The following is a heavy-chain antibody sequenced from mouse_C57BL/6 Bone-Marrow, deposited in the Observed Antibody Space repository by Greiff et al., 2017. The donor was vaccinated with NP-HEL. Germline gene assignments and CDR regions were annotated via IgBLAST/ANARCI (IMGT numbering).Heavy chain of an antibody. D-gene: IGHD1-1*01. V-gene: IGHV1-82*01. CDR1: GYAFSSSW. Sequence: VQLQQSGPELVKPGASVKISCKASGYAFSSSWMNWVKQRPGKGLEWIGRIYPGDGDTNYNGKFKGKATLTADKSSSTAYMQLSSLTSEDSAVYFCARFTTVAPYYFDYWGQGTTLTVSS. J-gene: IGHJ2*01. CDR3: ARFTTVAPYYFDY. CDR2: IYPGDGDT.